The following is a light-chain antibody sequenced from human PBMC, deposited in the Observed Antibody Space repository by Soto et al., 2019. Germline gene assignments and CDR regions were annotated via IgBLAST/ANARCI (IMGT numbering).Light chain of an antibody. CDR2: AAT. CDR1: QGIGKD. J-gene: IGKJ4*01. V-gene: IGKV1-17*01. CDR3: LQHNSYPLT. Sequence: DIQMTQSPSSLSASVGDRVTITCRASQGIGKDLGWYQQKPGKAPKRLMYAATSMQSEVPSRFSGSGSGTEFTLTISSLQPEDFATYYCLQHNSYPLTFGGGTKV.